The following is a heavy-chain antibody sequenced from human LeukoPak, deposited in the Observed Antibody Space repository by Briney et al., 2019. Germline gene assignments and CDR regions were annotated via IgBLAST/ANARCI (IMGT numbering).Heavy chain of an antibody. CDR2: IYSGGST. CDR1: GFTVSNNY. D-gene: IGHD3-22*01. CDR3: AVYSSLDY. V-gene: IGHV3-53*01. Sequence: GGSLRLSCAASGFTVSNNYMSWVRQAPGKGLEWVSLIYSGGSTYYADSVKGRFTISRDNSKNILFLQMTSLRAEGTAVYFCAVYSSLDYWGQGTLVTVSS. J-gene: IGHJ4*02.